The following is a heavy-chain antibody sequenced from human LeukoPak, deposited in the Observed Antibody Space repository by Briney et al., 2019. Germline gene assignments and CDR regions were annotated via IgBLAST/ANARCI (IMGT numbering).Heavy chain of an antibody. CDR1: GYTFTTYK. J-gene: IGHJ4*02. CDR3: ARSQTNIAVADYYFDY. Sequence: ASVKVSCKASGYTFTTYKMHWVRQAPGQGLEWMGIINPSGGSTSYAQKFQGRVTMTRDTSTSTVYMELSSLRSEDTAVYYCARSQTNIAVADYYFDYWGQGTLVTVSS. D-gene: IGHD6-19*01. CDR2: INPSGGST. V-gene: IGHV1-46*01.